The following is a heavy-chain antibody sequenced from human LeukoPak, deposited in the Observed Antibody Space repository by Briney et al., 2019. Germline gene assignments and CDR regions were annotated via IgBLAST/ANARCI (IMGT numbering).Heavy chain of an antibody. J-gene: IGHJ6*03. CDR1: GGTFSSYA. Sequence: ASVKVSCKASGGTFSSYAISWVRQAPGQGLEWMGRIIPIFGTANYAQKFQGRGTITTDESTSTAYMELSSLRSEDTAVYYCARGVRGRYPTTRYYYYMDVWGKGTTVTVSS. CDR3: ARGVRGRYPTTRYYYYMDV. CDR2: IIPIFGTA. V-gene: IGHV1-69*05. D-gene: IGHD3-10*01.